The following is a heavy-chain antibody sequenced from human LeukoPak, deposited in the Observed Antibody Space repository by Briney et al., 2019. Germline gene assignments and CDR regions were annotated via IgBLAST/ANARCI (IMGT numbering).Heavy chain of an antibody. J-gene: IGHJ4*02. CDR2: ISSSSSYI. Sequence: GGSLRLSCAASGFTFSSYSMNWVRQAPGKGLEWVSSISSSSSYIYYADSVKGRFTISRDNAKNSLYLQMNSLRAEDTAVYYSARDGPRAVAGTVFDYWGQGTLVTVSS. CDR1: GFTFSSYS. CDR3: ARDGPRAVAGTVFDY. D-gene: IGHD6-19*01. V-gene: IGHV3-21*01.